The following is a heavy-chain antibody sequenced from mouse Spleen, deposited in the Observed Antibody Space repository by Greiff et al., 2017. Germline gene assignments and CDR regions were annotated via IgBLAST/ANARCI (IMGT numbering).Heavy chain of an antibody. J-gene: IGHJ3*01. CDR1: GYTFTSYW. D-gene: IGHD1-1*01. CDR2: INPSNGGT. CDR3: AREENYYYGPFAY. Sequence: QVQLQQPGTELVKPGASVKLSCKASGYTFTSYWMHWVKQRPGQGLEWIGNINPSNGGTNYNEKFKSKATLTVDESSSTAYMQLSSLTSEDSAVYYCAREENYYYGPFAYWGQGTLVTVSA. V-gene: IGHV1-53*01.